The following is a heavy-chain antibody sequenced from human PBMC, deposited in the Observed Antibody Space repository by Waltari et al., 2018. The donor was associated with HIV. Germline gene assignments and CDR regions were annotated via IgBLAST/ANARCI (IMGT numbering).Heavy chain of an antibody. D-gene: IGHD3-9*01. V-gene: IGHV1-3*01. J-gene: IGHJ4*02. CDR2: LNPGTGYT. Sequence: QVQLVQSGAEVKKPGASVTVSCKASGYNFTSYAIHWVRQAPGQRPEWVAWLNPGTGYTKYSRKVQARFPVTRYEPRETAYMVLTSMKTEDTAVYFGVRGPACSGGTCYSLFDLWGQGTLVSVTS. CDR3: VRGPACSGGTCYSLFDL. CDR1: GYNFTSYA.